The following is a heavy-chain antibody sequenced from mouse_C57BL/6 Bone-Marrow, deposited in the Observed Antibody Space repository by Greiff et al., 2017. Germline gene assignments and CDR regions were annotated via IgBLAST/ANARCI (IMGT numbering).Heavy chain of an antibody. V-gene: IGHV1-19*01. Sequence: VQLQQSGPVLVKPGASVKMSCKASGYTFTDYYMNWVKQSHGKSLEWIGVINPYNGGTSYNQKFKGKATLTVDKSSSTAYMELNSLTSEDSAVYYCARGITTVVPFDDWGQGTTLTVSS. CDR3: ARGITTVVPFDD. CDR1: GYTFTDYY. CDR2: INPYNGGT. D-gene: IGHD1-1*01. J-gene: IGHJ2*01.